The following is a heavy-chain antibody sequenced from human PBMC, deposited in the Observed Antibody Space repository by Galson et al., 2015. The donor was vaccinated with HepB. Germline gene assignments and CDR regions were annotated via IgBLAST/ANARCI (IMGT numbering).Heavy chain of an antibody. CDR1: GFTFSSYA. CDR2: ISGSGGST. V-gene: IGHV3-23*01. J-gene: IGHJ4*02. CDR3: ANSGDYDFWSGPPDY. D-gene: IGHD3-3*01. Sequence: SLRLSCAASGFTFSSYAMSWVRQAPGKGLEWVSAISGSGGSTYYADSVKGRFTISRDNSKNTLYLQMNSLRAEDTAVYYCANSGDYDFWSGPPDYWGQGTLVTVSS.